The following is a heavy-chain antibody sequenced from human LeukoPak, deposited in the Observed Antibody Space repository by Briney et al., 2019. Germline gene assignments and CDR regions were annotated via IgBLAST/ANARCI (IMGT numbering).Heavy chain of an antibody. V-gene: IGHV4-59*01. D-gene: IGHD2-2*01. J-gene: IGHJ5*02. Sequence: SETLSLTCTVSGGSISGYYWSWIRQPPGKGLGGFGYMYYSGSTTYNPSLKSRVTISVDTSKNQFSLKLTSVTAADTAVYYCARFHCSTTSCYRWFDPWGQGALVTVSS. CDR1: GGSISGYY. CDR3: ARFHCSTTSCYRWFDP. CDR2: MYYSGST.